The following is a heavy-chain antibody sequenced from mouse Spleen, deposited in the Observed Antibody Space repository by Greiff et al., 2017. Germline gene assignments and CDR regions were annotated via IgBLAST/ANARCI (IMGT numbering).Heavy chain of an antibody. J-gene: IGHJ3*01. D-gene: IGHD2-14*01. CDR1: GYTFTGYW. V-gene: IGHV1-9*01. CDR2: ILPGSGST. CDR3: AGYYRYDDPFAY. Sequence: VQLQQSGAELMKPGASVKLSCKATGYTFTGYWIAWVKQRPGHGLEWIGEILPGSGSTNYTEKFKGKATFNAATSSNTAYMQLSSLTTEDSTIYYCAGYYRYDDPFAYWGQGTLVTVSA.